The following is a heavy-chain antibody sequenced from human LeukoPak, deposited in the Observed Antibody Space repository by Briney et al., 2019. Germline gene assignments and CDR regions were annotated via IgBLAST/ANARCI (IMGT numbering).Heavy chain of an antibody. Sequence: GRSLRLSCAASGFTFSSYGMHWVRQAPGKGLEWVAVISYDGSNKCYADSVKGRFTISRDNSKNTLYLQMNSLRAEDTAVYYCAKGDSSGYYFPSFRFDPWGQGTLVTVSS. CDR3: AKGDSSGYYFPSFRFDP. J-gene: IGHJ5*02. D-gene: IGHD3-22*01. V-gene: IGHV3-30*18. CDR1: GFTFSSYG. CDR2: ISYDGSNK.